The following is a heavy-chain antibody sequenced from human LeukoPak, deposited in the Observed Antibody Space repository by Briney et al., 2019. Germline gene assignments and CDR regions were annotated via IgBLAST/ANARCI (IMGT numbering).Heavy chain of an antibody. CDR1: GYTFTSYG. J-gene: IGHJ4*02. CDR2: IIPIFGTA. Sequence: GASVKVSCKASGYTFTSYGISWVRQAPGQGLEWMGGIIPIFGTANYAQKFQGRVTITADESTSTAYMELSSLRSEDTAVYYCARRDGYNIDYWGQGTLVTVSS. D-gene: IGHD5-24*01. CDR3: ARRDGYNIDY. V-gene: IGHV1-69*13.